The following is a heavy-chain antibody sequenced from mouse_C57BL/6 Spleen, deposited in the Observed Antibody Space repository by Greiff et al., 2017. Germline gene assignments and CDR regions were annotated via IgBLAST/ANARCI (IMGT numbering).Heavy chain of an antibody. CDR2: ISYDGSN. V-gene: IGHV3-6*01. D-gene: IGHD2-2*01. Sequence: EVHLVESGPGLVKPSQSLSLTCSVTGYSITSGYFWYWIRQFPGNQLEWMGYISYDGSNNYNPSFKNRISITRDTSKNQFFLKLNSVATEDTATYYCARDGYGFAYWGQGTLVTVSA. CDR1: GYSITSGYF. J-gene: IGHJ3*01. CDR3: ARDGYGFAY.